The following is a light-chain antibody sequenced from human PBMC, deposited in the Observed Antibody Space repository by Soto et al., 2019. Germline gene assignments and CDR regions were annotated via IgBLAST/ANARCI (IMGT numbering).Light chain of an antibody. Sequence: EIVLTQSPATLSLSPGERATLCCRASQSVSSYLAWYQQKPGQAPRLLIYDASNRATGIPARFSGSGSGTDFTLTISSLEPEAFAVYYCQQRSNWPPMYTFGQGTKLEIK. CDR1: QSVSSY. CDR3: QQRSNWPPMYT. V-gene: IGKV3-11*01. CDR2: DAS. J-gene: IGKJ2*01.